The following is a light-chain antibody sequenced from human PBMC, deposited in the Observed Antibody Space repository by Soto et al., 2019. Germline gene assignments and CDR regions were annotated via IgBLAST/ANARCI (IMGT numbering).Light chain of an antibody. Sequence: DIQMTQSPSTLSASVGDRVAISCRASQSVSGWLAWYQQKPGKVPKLLIYQASTLEDGVPSRFSGRRSGTEFTLTISSLQPDDSATYYCQHYSDYSYAFGPGANLVIK. CDR2: QAS. CDR1: QSVSGW. CDR3: QHYSDYSYA. V-gene: IGKV1-5*03. J-gene: IGKJ2*01.